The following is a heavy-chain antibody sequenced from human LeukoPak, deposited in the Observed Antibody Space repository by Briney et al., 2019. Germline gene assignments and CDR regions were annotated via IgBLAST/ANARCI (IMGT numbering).Heavy chain of an antibody. CDR3: ASLRNSGSYGDYFDY. CDR1: GGSISSSSYY. CDR2: IYYSGST. V-gene: IGHV4-39*01. J-gene: IGHJ4*02. Sequence: SETLSLTCTVSGGSISSSSYYWGRIRQPPGKGLEWIGSIYYSGSTYYNPSLKSRVAISVDTSKNQFSLKLSSVTAADTAVYYCASLRNSGSYGDYFDYWGQGTLVTVSS. D-gene: IGHD1-26*01.